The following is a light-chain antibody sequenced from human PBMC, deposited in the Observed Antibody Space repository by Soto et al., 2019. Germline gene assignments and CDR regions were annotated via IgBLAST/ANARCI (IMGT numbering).Light chain of an antibody. CDR3: QVWDPYSEQWV. V-gene: IGLV3-21*02. CDR1: NIASKS. Sequence: SYVLTQPPSVSVAPGQTARIPCGGDNIASKSVHWYQQKPGQAPVLVVHDDMARPSGIPERFSGSKPGNTATLTISRVEAGDEADYYCQVWDPYSEQWVFGGGTKVTVL. CDR2: DDM. J-gene: IGLJ3*02.